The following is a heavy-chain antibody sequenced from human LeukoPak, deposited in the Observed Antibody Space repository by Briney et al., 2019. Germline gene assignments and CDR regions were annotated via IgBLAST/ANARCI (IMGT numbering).Heavy chain of an antibody. CDR2: ISYDGSNK. CDR3: AKDLGSVAAADYNWFDP. Sequence: GGSLRLSCAASGFTFSSYGMHWVRQAPGKGLEWVAVISYDGSNKYYADSVKGRFTISRDNSKNTLYLQMNSLRAEDTAVHYCAKDLGSVAAADYNWFDPWGQGTLVTVSS. V-gene: IGHV3-30*18. CDR1: GFTFSSYG. D-gene: IGHD6-13*01. J-gene: IGHJ5*02.